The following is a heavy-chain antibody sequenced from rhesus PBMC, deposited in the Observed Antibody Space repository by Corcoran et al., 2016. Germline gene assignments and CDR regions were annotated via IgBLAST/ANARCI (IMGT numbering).Heavy chain of an antibody. CDR2: ISGRGVNT. J-gene: IGHJ4*01. V-gene: IGHV4-173*01. D-gene: IGHD3-34*01. CDR1: GGSISSNY. CDR3: ARDDWGDYWDY. Sequence: QLQLQESGPGLVKPSETLSLTCAVSGGSISSNYWSWIRQFPGKGREWIGRISGRGVNTDNNPSLKSRVTISTDTSKNQFSLKLSSVTAADTAVYYCARDDWGDYWDYWGQGVLVTVSS.